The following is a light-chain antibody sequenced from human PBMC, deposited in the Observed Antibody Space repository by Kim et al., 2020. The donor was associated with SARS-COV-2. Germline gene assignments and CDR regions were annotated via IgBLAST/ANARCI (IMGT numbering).Light chain of an antibody. CDR2: DAS. CDR3: LQRSNWNSIT. J-gene: IGKJ5*01. CDR1: QSVSSY. Sequence: EIVLTQSPATLSLSPGERATLSCRASQSVSSYLAWYQQKPGQAPRLLIYDASNRATGIPARFSGSGSGTDFTLSISSLEPEDFAVYYCLQRSNWNSITFGQGTRLEIK. V-gene: IGKV3-11*01.